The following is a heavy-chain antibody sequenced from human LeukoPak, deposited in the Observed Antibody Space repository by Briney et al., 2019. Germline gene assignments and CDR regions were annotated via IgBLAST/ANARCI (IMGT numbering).Heavy chain of an antibody. CDR1: GGSFSGYY. J-gene: IGHJ4*02. D-gene: IGHD2-2*01. Sequence: SETLSLTCAVYGGSFSGYYWSWIRQPPGKGLEWIGEINHSGSTNYNPSLKSRVTISVDTSKNQFSLKLSSVTAADTAVYYCARMVPATVAPLTFDYWGQGTLVTVSS. V-gene: IGHV4-34*01. CDR2: INHSGST. CDR3: ARMVPATVAPLTFDY.